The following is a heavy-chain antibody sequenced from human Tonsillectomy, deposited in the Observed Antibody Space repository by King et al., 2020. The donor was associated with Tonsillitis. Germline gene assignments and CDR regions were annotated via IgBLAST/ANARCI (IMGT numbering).Heavy chain of an antibody. J-gene: IGHJ6*02. CDR2: IKSQTDGGTT. CDR3: NTDEWFGEFAPAYHYDYYGMDV. V-gene: IGHV3-15*01. CDR1: GFTFRKAW. D-gene: IGHD3-10*01. Sequence: VQLVESGGGLVKPGGSLRLSCTASGFTFRKAWMSWVRQAPGKGLEWVGLIKSQTDGGTTDYAAPVTGRFTISRDDSKNTLSLQMNSLKTEDTAVYYCNTDEWFGEFAPAYHYDYYGMDVWGQGTTVTVSS.